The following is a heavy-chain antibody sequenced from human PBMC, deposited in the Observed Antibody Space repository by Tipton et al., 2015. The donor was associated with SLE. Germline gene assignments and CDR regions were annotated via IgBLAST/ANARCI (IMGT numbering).Heavy chain of an antibody. D-gene: IGHD5-18*01. Sequence: SLRLSCAASGFTFSSYSMNWVRQAPGKGLEWVSYISSSSSTIYYADSVKGRFTISRDNAKNSLYLQMNSLRAEDTAVYYCATEHVDTAMVWAYYYYGMDVWGQGTTVTVSS. CDR3: ATEHVDTAMVWAYYYYGMDV. CDR2: ISSSSSTI. CDR1: GFTFSSYS. V-gene: IGHV3-48*01. J-gene: IGHJ6*02.